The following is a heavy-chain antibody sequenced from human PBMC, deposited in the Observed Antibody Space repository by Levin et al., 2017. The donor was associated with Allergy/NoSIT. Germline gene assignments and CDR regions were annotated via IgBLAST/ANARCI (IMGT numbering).Heavy chain of an antibody. CDR2: IYSSGIT. CDR1: GGSISGYY. D-gene: IGHD3-22*01. Sequence: SETLSLTCTVSGGSISGYYWSWIRQPPGKGLEWIGYIYSSGITNYNPSLKSRVSISVDTSKNQFSLKLSSVTAADTAVYYCARQRWGSGYYYGLDLDYWGQGTLVTVSS. CDR3: ARQRWGSGYYYGLDLDY. V-gene: IGHV4-59*08. J-gene: IGHJ4*02.